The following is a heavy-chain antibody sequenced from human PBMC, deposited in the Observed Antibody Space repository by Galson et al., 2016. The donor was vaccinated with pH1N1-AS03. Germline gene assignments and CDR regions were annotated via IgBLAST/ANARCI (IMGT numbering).Heavy chain of an antibody. CDR1: GFTINNNY. V-gene: IGHV3-53*01. CDR3: AREPWGSTQGEY. D-gene: IGHD3-16*01. CDR2: IYGGGDT. J-gene: IGHJ4*02. Sequence: SLRLSCAASGFTINNNYMSWVRQAPGRGLEWVSVIYGGGDTFYADSVKGRFTISRDNSKNTVYLQMNSLRAEDTAGYYCAREPWGSTQGEYWGQGTLVTVSS.